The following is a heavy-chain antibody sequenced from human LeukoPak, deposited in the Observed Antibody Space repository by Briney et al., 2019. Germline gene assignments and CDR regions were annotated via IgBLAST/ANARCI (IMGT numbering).Heavy chain of an antibody. V-gene: IGHV1-69*16. Sequence: SVKVSCKASGGALSDYTISWVRQAPGQGLEWMGAILPMLGTAKYAQSLQGRVTITTDDSSSTVYMELSSLRFEDTASYFCARDGLLTRTGMDVWGEGTTVTVPS. CDR3: ARDGLLTRTGMDV. J-gene: IGHJ6*03. CDR2: ILPMLGTA. D-gene: IGHD3/OR15-3a*01. CDR1: GGALSDYT.